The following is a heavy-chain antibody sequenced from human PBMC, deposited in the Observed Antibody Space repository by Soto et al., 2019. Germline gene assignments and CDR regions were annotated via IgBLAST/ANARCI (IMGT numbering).Heavy chain of an antibody. J-gene: IGHJ4*02. CDR2: IYYSGST. Sequence: PSETLSLTCTVSGGSISSYYWSWIRQPPGKGLEWIGYIYYSGSTNYNPSLKSRVTISVDKSKNQFSLKLSSVTAADTAVYYCARMGYSYGYFDYWGQGTLVTVSS. CDR3: ARMGYSYGYFDY. V-gene: IGHV4-59*12. CDR1: GGSISSYY. D-gene: IGHD5-18*01.